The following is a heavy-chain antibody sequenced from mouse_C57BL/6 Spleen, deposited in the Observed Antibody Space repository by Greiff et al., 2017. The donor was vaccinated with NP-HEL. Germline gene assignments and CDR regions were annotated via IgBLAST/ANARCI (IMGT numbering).Heavy chain of an antibody. Sequence: QVQLQQPGTELVKPGASVKLSCKASGYTFTSYWMHWVKQRPGQGLEWIGNINPSNGGTNYNEKFKSKATLTVDKSSSPAYMQLSSLTFEDSAVYECASRDFNFITTVVADYFEYWGQGTTLTVSS. CDR3: ASRDFNFITTVVADYFEY. CDR2: INPSNGGT. D-gene: IGHD1-1*01. CDR1: GYTFTSYW. V-gene: IGHV1-53*01. J-gene: IGHJ2*01.